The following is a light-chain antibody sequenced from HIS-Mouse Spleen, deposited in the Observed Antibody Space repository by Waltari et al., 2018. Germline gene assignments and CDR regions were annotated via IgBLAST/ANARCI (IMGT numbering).Light chain of an antibody. CDR1: SSDVGSYNL. CDR3: CSYAGSSTWV. J-gene: IGLJ3*02. CDR2: EGS. Sequence: QSALTQPASMSGSPGQSITISCTGTSSDVGSYNLVSWYQQHPGKAPKLMIYEGSKRPSGVSNRFSGSKSGNTASLTISGLQAGDEADYYCCSYAGSSTWVFGGGTKLTVL. V-gene: IGLV2-23*01.